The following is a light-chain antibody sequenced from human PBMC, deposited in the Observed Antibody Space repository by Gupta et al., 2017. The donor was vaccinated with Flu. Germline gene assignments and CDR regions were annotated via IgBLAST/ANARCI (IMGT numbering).Light chain of an antibody. CDR1: QSVLYSSNNKNY. CDR3: QQYYSTPWT. J-gene: IGKJ1*01. Sequence: SLGERATINCKSSQSVLYSSNNKNYLAWYQQKPGQPPKLLIYWASTRESGVPDRFSDSGSGTDFTLTISSLQAEDVAVYYCQQYYSTPWTFGQGTKVEIK. CDR2: WAS. V-gene: IGKV4-1*01.